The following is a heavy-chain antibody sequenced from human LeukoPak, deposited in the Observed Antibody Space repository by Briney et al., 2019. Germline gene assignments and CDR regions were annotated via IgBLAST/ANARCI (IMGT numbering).Heavy chain of an antibody. V-gene: IGHV4-59*01. CDR3: ARTSYGSGPRWWFDP. CDR1: GGSISSYY. D-gene: IGHD2-15*01. J-gene: IGHJ5*02. Sequence: SETLSLTCTVSGGSISSYYWSWIRQPPGKGLEWIGYIYYTGNTDYSPSLKSRVTISVDTSKNQFSLKMRSVTAADTAVYYCARTSYGSGPRWWFDPWGQGTLVTVSS. CDR2: IYYTGNT.